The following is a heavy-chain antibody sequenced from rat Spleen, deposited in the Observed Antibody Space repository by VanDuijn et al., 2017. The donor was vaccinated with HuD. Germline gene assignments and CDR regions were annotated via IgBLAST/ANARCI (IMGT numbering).Heavy chain of an antibody. CDR1: GFIFSDFY. V-gene: IGHV5-29*01. Sequence: EVQLVESDGGLVQPGGSLKLSCAASGFIFSDFYMTWVRQAPTKGLEWVATISYDGSTTYYRDSVKGRFTISRDDAKSTLYLQMDSLRSEDTATYYCARAGYLRDWYFDFWGQGVMVTVSS. J-gene: IGHJ1*01. CDR3: ARAGYLRDWYFDF. D-gene: IGHD2-2*01. CDR2: ISYDGSTT.